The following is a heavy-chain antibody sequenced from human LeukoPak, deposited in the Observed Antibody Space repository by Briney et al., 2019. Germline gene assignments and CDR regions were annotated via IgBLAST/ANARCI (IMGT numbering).Heavy chain of an antibody. CDR2: INPNSGGT. V-gene: IGHV1-2*02. D-gene: IGHD3-9*01. CDR1: GYTFTGYY. CDR3: ARVRILRYFDWPLYYFDY. J-gene: IGHJ4*02. Sequence: ASVKVSCKASGYTFTGYYMHWVRQAPGQGVEWMGWINPNSGGTNYAQKFQGRVTMTRDTSISTAYMELSRLRSDDTAVYYCARVRILRYFDWPLYYFDYWGQGTLVTVSS.